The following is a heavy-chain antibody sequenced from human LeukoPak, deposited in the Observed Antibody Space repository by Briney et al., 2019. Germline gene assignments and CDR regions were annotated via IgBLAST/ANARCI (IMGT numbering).Heavy chain of an antibody. J-gene: IGHJ4*02. Sequence: GGSLRLSCAPSAFTFSNYALSWVRQAPGEGLGWVSSISTNGGRTYYADSVKGRFTISRDNSKNTLYLQMASLRAEDTALYYCAKEGGRYYPYFDSWGQGTLVIVSS. CDR3: AKEGGRYYPYFDS. V-gene: IGHV3-23*01. CDR2: ISTNGGRT. D-gene: IGHD1-26*01. CDR1: AFTFSNYA.